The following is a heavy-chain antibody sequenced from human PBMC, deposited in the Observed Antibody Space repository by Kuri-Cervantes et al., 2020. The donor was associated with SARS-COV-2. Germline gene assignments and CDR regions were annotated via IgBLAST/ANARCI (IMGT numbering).Heavy chain of an antibody. V-gene: IGHV3-7*01. Sequence: GESLKISCAASGFTFSNAWMSWVRQAPGKGLEWVANIKQDGSEKYYVDSVKGRFTISRDNAKNSLYLQMNSLRAEDTAVYYCASYSERAMDVWGKGTTVTVSS. D-gene: IGHD6-13*01. CDR3: ASYSERAMDV. CDR1: GFTFSNAW. J-gene: IGHJ6*04. CDR2: IKQDGSEK.